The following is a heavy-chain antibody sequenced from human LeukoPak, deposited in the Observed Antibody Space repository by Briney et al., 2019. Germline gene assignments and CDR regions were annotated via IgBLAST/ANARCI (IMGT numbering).Heavy chain of an antibody. J-gene: IGHJ3*02. CDR1: GFTVSSNY. V-gene: IGHV3-53*01. Sequence: PGGSLRLSCAASGFTVSSNYMSWVRQAPGKGLEWVSVIYSGGSTYYADSVKGRFTISRDNSKNTLYLQMNSLRAEDTAAYYCARGLYCSGGSCYGGDAFDIWGQGTMVTVSS. CDR2: IYSGGST. D-gene: IGHD2-15*01. CDR3: ARGLYCSGGSCYGGDAFDI.